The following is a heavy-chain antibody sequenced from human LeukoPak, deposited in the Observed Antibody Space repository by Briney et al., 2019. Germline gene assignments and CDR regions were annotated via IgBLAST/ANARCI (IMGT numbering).Heavy chain of an antibody. Sequence: PGGSLRLSCAASGFTFRDYGMSWVRQAPGKGLEWVSYISSSGSTIYYADSVKGRFTISRDNAKSSLYLQMNSLRAEDTAVYYCARDVLLWFGELSGWGQGTLVTVSS. CDR3: ARDVLLWFGELSG. CDR2: ISSSGSTI. D-gene: IGHD3-10*01. V-gene: IGHV3-11*04. J-gene: IGHJ4*02. CDR1: GFTFRDYG.